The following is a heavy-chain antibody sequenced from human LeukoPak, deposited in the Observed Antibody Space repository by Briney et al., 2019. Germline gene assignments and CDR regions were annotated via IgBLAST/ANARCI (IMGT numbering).Heavy chain of an antibody. CDR2: ISYDGSNE. CDR1: GFTFSSYG. CDR3: AKELSGGSGFDY. J-gene: IGHJ4*02. V-gene: IGHV3-30*18. Sequence: GGSLRISCAASGFTFSSYGMHWVRQAPGKGLEWVAGISYDGSNEYYADSVKGRFTISRDQSKNTLFLQMNSLRAEDMAVYYCAKELSGGSGFDYWGQGTLVTVSS. D-gene: IGHD3-10*01.